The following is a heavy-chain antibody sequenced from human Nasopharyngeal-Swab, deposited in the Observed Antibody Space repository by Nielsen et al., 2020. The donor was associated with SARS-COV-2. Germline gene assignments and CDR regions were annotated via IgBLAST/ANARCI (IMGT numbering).Heavy chain of an antibody. V-gene: IGHV3-48*04. D-gene: IGHD1/OR15-1a*01. J-gene: IGHJ5*02. CDR3: ARGGRWWATTSRANNWFDP. CDR2: ISSSSSTI. Sequence: WIRQPPGKGLEWVSYISSSSSTIYYADSVKGRFTISRDNAKNSLYLQMNSLRAEDTAVYYCARGGRWWATTSRANNWFDPWGQGTLVTVSS.